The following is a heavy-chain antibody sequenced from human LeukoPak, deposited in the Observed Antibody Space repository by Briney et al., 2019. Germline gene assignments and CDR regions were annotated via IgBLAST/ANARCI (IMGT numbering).Heavy chain of an antibody. CDR2: TYYRSKWYN. J-gene: IGHJ4*02. Sequence: SQTLSLTCAISGDSVSSNSFAWNWIRQSPSRGLEWLGRTYYRSKWYNDYPDSMKSRITINPDTSMNQFSLQLNSVTPEDTAVYYCTREGPGFDYWGQGTLVTVSS. CDR1: GDSVSSNSFA. CDR3: TREGPGFDY. V-gene: IGHV6-1*01.